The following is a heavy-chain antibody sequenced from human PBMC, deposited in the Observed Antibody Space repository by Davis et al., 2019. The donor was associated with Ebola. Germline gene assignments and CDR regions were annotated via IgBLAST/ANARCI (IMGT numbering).Heavy chain of an antibody. CDR2: ISASGSPI. J-gene: IGHJ4*02. CDR1: GFTFYRCE. D-gene: IGHD3-9*01. CDR3: ARGPLTALDY. V-gene: IGHV3-48*03. Sequence: GESLKISCVTSGFTFYRCEMNWVRQAPGKGLEWVSFISASGSPIYYADSVKGRFTISRDTARNSVHLQMDSLRAEDTAIYYCARGPLTALDYWGQGTLVTVSS.